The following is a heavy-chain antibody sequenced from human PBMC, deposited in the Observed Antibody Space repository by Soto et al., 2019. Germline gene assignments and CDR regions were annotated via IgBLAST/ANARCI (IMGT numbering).Heavy chain of an antibody. CDR1: GFTFRSYA. Sequence: PGGSLRLSCAASGFTFRSYAMSWVRQAPGKGLEWVSGISGSGISTHYADSVKGRFTVSRDNSKNTLYLQMNSLRAEDTAVYYCAKDQRGSSPRENYYYYGMDVWGQGTTVTVSS. V-gene: IGHV3-23*01. CDR2: ISGSGIST. J-gene: IGHJ6*02. D-gene: IGHD6-6*01. CDR3: AKDQRGSSPRENYYYYGMDV.